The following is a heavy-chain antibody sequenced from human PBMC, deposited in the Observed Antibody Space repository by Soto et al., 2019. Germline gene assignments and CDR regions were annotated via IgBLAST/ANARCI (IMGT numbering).Heavy chain of an antibody. J-gene: IGHJ6*02. CDR3: ARDLGSTMVRGVISFYGMDV. V-gene: IGHV3-33*01. D-gene: IGHD3-10*01. CDR2: IWYDGSNK. Sequence: QVQLVESGGGVVQPGRSLRLSCAASGFTFSSYGMHWVRQAPGKGLEWVAVIWYDGSNKYYADSVKGRFTISRDNSKNTLYLQMNSLRAEDTAVYYCARDLGSTMVRGVISFYGMDVWGQGTTVTVSS. CDR1: GFTFSSYG.